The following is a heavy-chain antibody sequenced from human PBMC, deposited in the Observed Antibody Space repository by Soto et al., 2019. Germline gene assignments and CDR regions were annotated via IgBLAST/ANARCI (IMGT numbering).Heavy chain of an antibody. CDR1: RGTFSSYA. V-gene: IGHV1-69*13. D-gene: IGHD6-6*01. CDR2: IIPIFGTA. J-gene: IGHJ5*02. CDR3: ASSQIAARRGWFDP. Sequence: SVKVSCKASRGTFSSYAISWLLHAPGQGLEWMGGIIPIFGTANYAQKFQGRVTITADESTSTAYMELSSLRSEDTAVYYCASSQIAARRGWFDPWGQGTLVTVSS.